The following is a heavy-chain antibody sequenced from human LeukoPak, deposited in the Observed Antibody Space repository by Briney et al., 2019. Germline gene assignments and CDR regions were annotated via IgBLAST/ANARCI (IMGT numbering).Heavy chain of an antibody. CDR3: ARAPAGREFDY. V-gene: IGHV3-23*01. J-gene: IGHJ4*02. D-gene: IGHD2-2*01. CDR1: GFTFSSYG. CDR2: ISNTGGTA. Sequence: GGSLRLSCAAPGFTFSSYGMSWVRQAPGKGLEWVSHISNTGGTAYYADSVQGRFTISSDNSKNTLYLQMSSLRAEDTAVYYCARAPAGREFDYWGQGTLVTVSS.